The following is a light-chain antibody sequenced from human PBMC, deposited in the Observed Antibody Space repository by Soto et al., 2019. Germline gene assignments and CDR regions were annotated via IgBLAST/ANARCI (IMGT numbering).Light chain of an antibody. CDR1: QGIDTS. CDR2: AAS. CDR3: QLSHTTLT. V-gene: IGKV1-9*01. J-gene: IGKJ5*01. Sequence: ILLTQSPSSLSASVGDRVPLTCRASQGIDTSLAWYQQKPGKAPKLLIYAASNFQSGVPSRFRGSGSGTHFTLTISSLQPEDFATYYCQLSHTTLTFGQGTRLEIK.